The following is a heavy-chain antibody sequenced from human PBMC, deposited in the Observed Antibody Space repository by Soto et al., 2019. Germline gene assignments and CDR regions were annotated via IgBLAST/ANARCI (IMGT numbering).Heavy chain of an antibody. Sequence: SETLSLTCAVSGGSISSSNWWSWVRQPPGKGLEWIGEIYHSGSTNYNPSLKSRVTISVDKSKNQFSLKLSSVTAADTAVYYCAREDYYDSSGYTTWGQGTLVTVSS. D-gene: IGHD3-22*01. V-gene: IGHV4-4*02. J-gene: IGHJ5*02. CDR1: GGSISSSNW. CDR3: AREDYYDSSGYTT. CDR2: IYHSGST.